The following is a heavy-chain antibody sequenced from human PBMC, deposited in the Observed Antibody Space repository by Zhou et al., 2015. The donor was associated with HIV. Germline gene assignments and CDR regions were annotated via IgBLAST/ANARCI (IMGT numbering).Heavy chain of an antibody. CDR3: ARELRAVAGTGDAFDI. CDR2: IIPIFGTA. Sequence: QVQLVQSGAEVKKPGSSVKVSCKASGGTFSSYAISWVRQAPGQGLEWMGGIIPIFGTANYAQKFQGRVTITADKSTSTAYMELSSLRSEDTAVYYCARELRAVAGTGDAFDIWGQGDNGHRLF. V-gene: IGHV1-69*06. CDR1: GGTFSSYA. J-gene: IGHJ3*02. D-gene: IGHD6-19*01.